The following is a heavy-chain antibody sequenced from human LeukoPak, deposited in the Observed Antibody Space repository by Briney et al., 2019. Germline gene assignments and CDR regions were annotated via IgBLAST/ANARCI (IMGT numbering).Heavy chain of an antibody. D-gene: IGHD6-19*01. CDR2: INPNSDGT. CDR1: GYTFTGYY. Sequence: ASVKVSCKASGYTFTGYYMHWVRQAPGQGLEWMGWINPNSDGTNYAQKFQGRVAMTRDTSISTAYMELSSLRSEDTAVYYCARAGEVYNSGSYLEYWGQGTLVTVSS. J-gene: IGHJ4*02. V-gene: IGHV1-2*02. CDR3: ARAGEVYNSGSYLEY.